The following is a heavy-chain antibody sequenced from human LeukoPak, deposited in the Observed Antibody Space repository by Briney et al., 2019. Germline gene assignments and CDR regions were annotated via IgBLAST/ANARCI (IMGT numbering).Heavy chain of an antibody. Sequence: PSETLSLTCSVSGFSISSNGYYWTWIRQPPGEGLEWIGYIFHTGATYYNPSLKSRVTISVDRSKNQFSLKLNSVTAADTAVYYCVRDRSNLSYDYWGQGTLVTVSS. CDR1: GFSISSNGYY. CDR3: VRDRSNLSYDY. J-gene: IGHJ4*02. CDR2: IFHTGAT. D-gene: IGHD3-16*02. V-gene: IGHV4-30-2*01.